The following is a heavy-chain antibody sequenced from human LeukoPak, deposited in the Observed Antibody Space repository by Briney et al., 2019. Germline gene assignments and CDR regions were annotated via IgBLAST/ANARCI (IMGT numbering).Heavy chain of an antibody. Sequence: GASVKVSCKASGFTFSNSAVQWVRQARGQRLEWIGWIVVGSGNTNYAQKFQERGTITRDMSTSTAYMELSSLRSEDTAVYYCTSDPTFYSGRYCFDYWGQGTLVTVSS. CDR3: TSDPTFYSGRYCFDY. D-gene: IGHD1-26*01. J-gene: IGHJ4*02. V-gene: IGHV1-58*01. CDR2: IVVGSGNT. CDR1: GFTFSNSA.